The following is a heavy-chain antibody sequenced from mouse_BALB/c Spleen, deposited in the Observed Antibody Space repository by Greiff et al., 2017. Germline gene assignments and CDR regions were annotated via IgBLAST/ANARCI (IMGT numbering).Heavy chain of an antibody. D-gene: IGHD1-1*02. J-gene: IGHJ4*01. Sequence: VKLVESGAELVRPGASVKLSCKASGYTFTSYWMQWVKQRPGQGLEWIGAIYPGDGDTRYTQKFKGKATLTADKSSSTAYMQLSSLASEDSAVYYCARTMYDAMDYWGQGTSVTVSS. V-gene: IGHV1-87*01. CDR2: IYPGDGDT. CDR3: ARTMYDAMDY. CDR1: GYTFTSYW.